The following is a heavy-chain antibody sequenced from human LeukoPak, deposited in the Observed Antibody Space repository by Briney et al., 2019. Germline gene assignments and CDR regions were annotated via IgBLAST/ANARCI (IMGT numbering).Heavy chain of an antibody. J-gene: IGHJ5*02. CDR2: INNDGSST. V-gene: IGHV3-74*01. CDR3: ARDSFVTISGGWNWFDP. CDR1: GFTFSSFW. D-gene: IGHD3-3*01. Sequence: PGGSLRLSCAASGFTFSSFWMHWVRQAPGKGLVWVSRINNDGSSTAYADSVKGRFTIYRENAKKTLYLKIKSVRAEDTAVYYCARDSFVTISGGWNWFDPWGQGTLVTVSS.